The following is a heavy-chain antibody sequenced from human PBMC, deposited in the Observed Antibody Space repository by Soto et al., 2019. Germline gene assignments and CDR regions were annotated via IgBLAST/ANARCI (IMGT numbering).Heavy chain of an antibody. Sequence: GGSLRLSCVASGILLNDHWLSSVRQAPGRGLEWLANIKQDGREQYCVDSVKGRFNISRDHAKYSVFLQMNSLRVDDTAVYDYPTLSSAWPTGADYWGPGTLVTVSS. J-gene: IGHJ4*02. V-gene: IGHV3-7*03. CDR1: GILLNDHW. CDR3: PTLSSAWPTGADY. D-gene: IGHD2-2*01. CDR2: IKQDGREQ.